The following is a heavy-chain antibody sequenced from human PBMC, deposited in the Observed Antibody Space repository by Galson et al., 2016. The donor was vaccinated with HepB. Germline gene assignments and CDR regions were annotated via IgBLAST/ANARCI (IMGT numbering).Heavy chain of an antibody. CDR3: TRDGALPGGWVWIDP. CDR2: IKPDGSEK. D-gene: IGHD6-19*01. J-gene: IGHJ5*02. CDR1: GFTFSSYS. V-gene: IGHV3-7*01. Sequence: SLRLSCAASGFTFSSYSMNWVRQAPGKGLEWVANIKPDGSEKYYVDSVKGRFTISRDNGKKSLYLQMNSLRVEDTAVYYCTRDGALPGGWVWIDPWGQGTLVIVSS.